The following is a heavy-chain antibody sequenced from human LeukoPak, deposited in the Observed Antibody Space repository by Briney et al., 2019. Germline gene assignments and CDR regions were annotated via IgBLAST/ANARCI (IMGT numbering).Heavy chain of an antibody. CDR3: ARGSDFWSGYYNDY. CDR2: ISSNGDST. D-gene: IGHD3-3*01. V-gene: IGHV3-64*01. J-gene: IGHJ4*02. CDR1: GFTFSSYA. Sequence: GGSLRLSCAASGFTFSSYAMHWVRQAPGKGLEYVSAISSNGDSTYYANSVKGRFTISRDNAKNTLYLQMNSLRVEDTAVYYCARGSDFWSGYYNDYWGQGTLVTVSS.